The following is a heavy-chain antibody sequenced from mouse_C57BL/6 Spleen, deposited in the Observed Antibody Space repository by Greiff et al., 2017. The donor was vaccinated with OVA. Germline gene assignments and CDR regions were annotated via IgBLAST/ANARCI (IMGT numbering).Heavy chain of an antibody. CDR2: IRNKANGYTT. Sequence: EVKLMESGGGLVQPGGSLSLSCAASGFTFTDYYMSWVRQPPGKALEWLGFIRNKANGYTTEYSASVKGRFTISRDNSQSILYLQMKALRAEDSATYYCARYMSYDNDEGYAMDYWGQGTSVTVSS. CDR3: ARYMSYDNDEGYAMDY. V-gene: IGHV7-3*01. J-gene: IGHJ4*01. CDR1: GFTFTDYY. D-gene: IGHD2-4*01.